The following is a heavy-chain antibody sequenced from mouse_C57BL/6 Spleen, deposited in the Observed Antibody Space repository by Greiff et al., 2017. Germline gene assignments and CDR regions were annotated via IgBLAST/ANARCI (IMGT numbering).Heavy chain of an antibody. J-gene: IGHJ3*01. V-gene: IGHV1-74*01. D-gene: IGHD1-1*01. Sequence: QVQLQQPGAELVKPGASVKVSCPASGYTFTSYWMPWVQQRPGQGLEWIGCIHPSDSDTNSNHTFTGKATLSVDNSSSTAYMQLSSLTSKDSAVYYCAIYYGSRNWFAYWGQGTLGTVSA. CDR1: GYTFTSYW. CDR2: IHPSDSDT. CDR3: AIYYGSRNWFAY.